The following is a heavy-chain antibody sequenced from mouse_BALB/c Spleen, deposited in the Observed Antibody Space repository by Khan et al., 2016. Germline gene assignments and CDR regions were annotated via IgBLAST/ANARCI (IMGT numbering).Heavy chain of an antibody. CDR2: LSYSGST. Sequence: EVQLQESGPGLVKPSQSLSLTCTVTGYSITSDYAWNWIRQFPGNKLEWMGYLSYSGSTSYNPSLKSRISITRDTSKNQFFLQLNSVTTEDTATYYCASSSTGSRWFAYWGQGTLVTVSA. CDR1: GYSITSDYA. V-gene: IGHV3-2*02. D-gene: IGHD4-1*02. J-gene: IGHJ3*01. CDR3: ASSSTGSRWFAY.